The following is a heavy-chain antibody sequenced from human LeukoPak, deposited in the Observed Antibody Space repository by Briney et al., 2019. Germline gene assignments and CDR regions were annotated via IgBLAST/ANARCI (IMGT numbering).Heavy chain of an antibody. CDR1: GYTFTSYY. Sequence: ASVKVSCKASGYTFTSYYMHWVRQAPGQGLEWMGIINPSGGSTSYAQKFQGRVTMTRDMSTSTVYMELSSLRSEDTAVYYCARDRGGAYGDYATSYWGQGTLVTVSS. D-gene: IGHD4-17*01. CDR2: INPSGGST. V-gene: IGHV1-46*01. J-gene: IGHJ4*02. CDR3: ARDRGGAYGDYATSY.